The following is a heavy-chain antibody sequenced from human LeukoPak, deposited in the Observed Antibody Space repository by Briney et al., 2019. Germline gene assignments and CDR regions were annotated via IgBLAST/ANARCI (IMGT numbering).Heavy chain of an antibody. Sequence: GGSLRLSCAASGFTFSSYAMSWVRHAPGKGLEWGSAISGSGGSTYYADSVKGRFTISRDNSKNTLYLQMNSLRAEDTAVYYCAKSVALSSSPRYFDLWGRGTLVTVSS. V-gene: IGHV3-23*01. CDR1: GFTFSSYA. CDR2: ISGSGGST. J-gene: IGHJ2*01. CDR3: AKSVALSSSPRYFDL. D-gene: IGHD1-26*01.